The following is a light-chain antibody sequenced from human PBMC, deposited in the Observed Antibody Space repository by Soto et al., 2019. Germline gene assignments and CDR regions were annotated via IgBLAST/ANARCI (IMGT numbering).Light chain of an antibody. J-gene: IGLJ3*02. CDR3: QSYASSLSGWV. V-gene: IGLV1-40*01. CDR1: SSNIGAGYD. Sequence: QPVLTQPPSVSGAPGQRVTISCTGSSSNIGAGYDVHWYQQFPGTAPKLLIYGNSNRPSGVPDRFSGSKSGTSASLAITGLQAEDEADYYCQSYASSLSGWVFGGGTQLTVL. CDR2: GNS.